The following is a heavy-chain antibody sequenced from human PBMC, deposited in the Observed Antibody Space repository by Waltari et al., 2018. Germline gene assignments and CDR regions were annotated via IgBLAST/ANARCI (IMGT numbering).Heavy chain of an antibody. CDR1: GYTFTGYY. V-gene: IGHV1-2*02. CDR2: INPNSGGT. D-gene: IGHD6-6*01. J-gene: IGHJ5*02. CDR3: ARDLLEYSSSYYYYGMDP. Sequence: VQSGAEVKKPGASVKVSCKASGYTFTGYYMHWVRQAPGQGLEWMGWINPNSGGTNYAQKFQGRVTMTRDTSISTAYMELSRLRSDDTAVYYCARDLLEYSSSYYYYGMDPWGQGTLVTVSS.